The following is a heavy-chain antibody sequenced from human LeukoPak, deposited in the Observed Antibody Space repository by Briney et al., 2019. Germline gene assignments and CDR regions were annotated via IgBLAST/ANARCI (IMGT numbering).Heavy chain of an antibody. CDR2: ISAYNGNT. CDR1: GYTFTSYG. Sequence: ASVKVFCKASGYTFTSYGISWVRQAPGQGLEWMGWISAYNGNTNYAQKLQGRVTMTTDTSTSTAYMELRSLRSDDTAVYYCARDLYPTHYGSGSYFDYWGQGTLVTVSS. D-gene: IGHD3-10*01. V-gene: IGHV1-18*01. CDR3: ARDLYPTHYGSGSYFDY. J-gene: IGHJ4*02.